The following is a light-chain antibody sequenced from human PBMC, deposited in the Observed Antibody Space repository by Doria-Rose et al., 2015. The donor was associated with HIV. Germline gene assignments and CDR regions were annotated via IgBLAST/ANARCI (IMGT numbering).Light chain of an antibody. CDR2: AAS. V-gene: IGKV1-39*01. J-gene: IGKJ1*01. CDR3: QQTYSSPPWT. Sequence: LNWFQPEPGKAPKFLIYAASRFQSGVPSRFRGSGSGTDFTLTISGLQPGDFATYYCQQTYSSPPWTFGQGTKIEMK.